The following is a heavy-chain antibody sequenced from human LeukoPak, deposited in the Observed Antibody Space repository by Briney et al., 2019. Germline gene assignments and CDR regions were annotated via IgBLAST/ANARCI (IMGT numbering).Heavy chain of an antibody. CDR1: GFAFSNYD. Sequence: GGSPRLFYPTSGFAFSNYDMNCSVHALAKKMEWVSAITGTGGSTYYADSVKGRFTISRDNSKNTLSLQMDSLRVEDMALYYCAKRGSYFGGFDYWGQGTLLTVPS. CDR3: AKRGSYFGGFDY. CDR2: ITGTGGST. J-gene: IGHJ4*02. V-gene: IGHV3-23*01. D-gene: IGHD3-10*01.